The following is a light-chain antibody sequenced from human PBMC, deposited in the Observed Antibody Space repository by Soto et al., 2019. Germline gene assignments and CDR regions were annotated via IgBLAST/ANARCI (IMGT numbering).Light chain of an antibody. J-gene: IGLJ2*01. CDR1: GSTIGAGYD. Sequence: QSVLTQSPSVSGAPGQRVTISCTGSGSTIGAGYDVHWYQQLPGTAPKLLIYDNINRPSGVPDRFSGSKSGTSASLAISGLQAEDEADYYCQSYESSLSVVFGGGTQLTVL. CDR2: DNI. V-gene: IGLV1-40*01. CDR3: QSYESSLSVV.